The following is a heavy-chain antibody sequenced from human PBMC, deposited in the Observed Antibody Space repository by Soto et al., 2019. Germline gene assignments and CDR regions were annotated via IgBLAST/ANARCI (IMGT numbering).Heavy chain of an antibody. CDR2: IIPIFATA. Sequence: QVQLVQSGAEVKNPGSSVKVSCKASGGTFNNYAINWVRQAPGQGLEWMGGIIPIFATANHAQKFQGRVTITADESTTTAYMELSSLRSEDTAVYYCARVTVSGSGSYYNFDYWGQGTLVTVSS. CDR1: GGTFNNYA. CDR3: ARVTVSGSGSYYNFDY. J-gene: IGHJ4*02. D-gene: IGHD3-10*01. V-gene: IGHV1-69*01.